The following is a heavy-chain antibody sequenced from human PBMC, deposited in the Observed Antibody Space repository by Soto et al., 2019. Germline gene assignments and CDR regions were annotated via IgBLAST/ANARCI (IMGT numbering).Heavy chain of an antibody. V-gene: IGHV1-18*01. CDR1: GYTFASYG. CDR3: ARRGYSGQVDY. CDR2: ISHYNGNT. J-gene: IGHJ4*02. D-gene: IGHD2-15*01. Sequence: QVQLVQSGAEVRKPGASVKVSCKASGYTFASYGITWVRQAPGQGLEWMGWISHYNGNTNYAQKLQGRVTMTTDTSTSTAYIELRSLRSDDTAVYYCARRGYSGQVDYWGQGTLVTVSS.